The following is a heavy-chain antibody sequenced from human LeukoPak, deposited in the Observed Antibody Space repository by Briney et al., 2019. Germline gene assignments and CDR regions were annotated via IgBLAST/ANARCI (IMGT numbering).Heavy chain of an antibody. V-gene: IGHV4-34*01. CDR3: ARAARDDWVDP. CDR1: GGSFSGYY. CDR2: INHSGRT. Sequence: SETLSLTCAVYGGSFSGYYWSWIRQPPGKGLEWIGEINHSGRTNYNPSLKSRVTISVDTSKNQLSLKLSSVTAADTAVYYCARAARDDWVDPWGQGTLVTVSS. J-gene: IGHJ5*02.